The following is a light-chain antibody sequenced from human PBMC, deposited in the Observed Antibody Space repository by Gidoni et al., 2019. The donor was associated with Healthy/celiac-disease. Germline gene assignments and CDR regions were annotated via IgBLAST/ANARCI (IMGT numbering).Light chain of an antibody. Sequence: DIQMTQSPSSLSASVGDRVTITCRASQSISSYLNWYQQKPGKAPKLLIYAASSLQSGVPSRFSGSGSGTDFTLTIRSLQPEDFATYYCQQSYSNRPTFGGGTKVEIK. CDR1: QSISSY. CDR2: AAS. V-gene: IGKV1-39*01. J-gene: IGKJ4*01. CDR3: QQSYSNRPT.